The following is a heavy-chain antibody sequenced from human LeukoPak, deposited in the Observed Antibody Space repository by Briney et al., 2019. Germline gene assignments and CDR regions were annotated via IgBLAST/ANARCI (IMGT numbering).Heavy chain of an antibody. D-gene: IGHD6-19*01. V-gene: IGHV4-59*01. CDR2: IYYSGST. J-gene: IGHJ4*02. CDR1: GGSISSYY. Sequence: PSETLSLTCTVSGGSISSYYWSWIRQPPGKGLEWIGYIYYSGSTNYNPSLKSRVTISVDTSKNQFSLKLSSVTAADTAVYYCARGRVGAVAGKGVFDYWGQGTLVTVSS. CDR3: ARGRVGAVAGKGVFDY.